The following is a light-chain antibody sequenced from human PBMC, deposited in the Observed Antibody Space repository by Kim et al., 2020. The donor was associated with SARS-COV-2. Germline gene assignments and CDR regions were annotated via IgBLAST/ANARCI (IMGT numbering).Light chain of an antibody. CDR3: QSYDSSLTAVV. J-gene: IGLJ2*01. CDR2: DNT. V-gene: IGLV1-40*01. CDR1: TSNIGGNY. Sequence: QSVLTQPPSVSGAAGQRVTISCTGSTSNIGGNYVHWYQLLPGTAPRLLIFDNTNRPSGVPGRFSGSKSGTSASLAITGLQSEDEGDYYCQSYDSSLTAVVFGGGTQLTVL.